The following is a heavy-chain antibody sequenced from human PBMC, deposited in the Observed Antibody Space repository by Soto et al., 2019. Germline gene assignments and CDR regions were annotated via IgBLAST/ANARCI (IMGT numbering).Heavy chain of an antibody. CDR1: GATLSICS. Sequence: SVKVSCKASGATLSICSITWVRQAPGQGLEWMGGIVPFFGTTNYAQKFQGRVTMTRDTSTSTVYMELSSLRSEDTAVYYCARGYSGYDFYLDYWGQGTLVTVSS. D-gene: IGHD5-12*01. V-gene: IGHV1-69*05. CDR3: ARGYSGYDFYLDY. CDR2: IVPFFGTT. J-gene: IGHJ4*02.